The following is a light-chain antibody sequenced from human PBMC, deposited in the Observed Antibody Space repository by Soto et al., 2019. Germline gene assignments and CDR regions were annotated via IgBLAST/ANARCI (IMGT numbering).Light chain of an antibody. CDR3: AAWDDSLNGVV. J-gene: IGLJ2*01. Sequence: QSALTQPPSASGTPGQTIAIPCSGGSSNIGSHTVNWYQQLPGTAPRLLIYSNTQRPSGVPDRFSGSKSGTSASLAISGLQSEYEGDYYCAAWDDSLNGVVFGGGTKVTVL. CDR1: SSNIGSHT. V-gene: IGLV1-44*01. CDR2: SNT.